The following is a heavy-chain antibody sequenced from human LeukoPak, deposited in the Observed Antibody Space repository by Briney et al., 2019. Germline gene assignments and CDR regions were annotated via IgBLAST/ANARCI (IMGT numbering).Heavy chain of an antibody. CDR3: ARDAVVAATPRYMDV. CDR2: IIPILGIA. V-gene: IGHV1-69*04. CDR1: GGTFSSYT. D-gene: IGHD2-15*01. Sequence: SVKLSCKASGGTFSSYTISWVRQAPGQGLEWMGRIIPILGIANYAQKFQGRVTITADKSTSTAYMELSSLRSEDTAVYYCARDAVVAATPRYMDVWGKGTTVTVSS. J-gene: IGHJ6*03.